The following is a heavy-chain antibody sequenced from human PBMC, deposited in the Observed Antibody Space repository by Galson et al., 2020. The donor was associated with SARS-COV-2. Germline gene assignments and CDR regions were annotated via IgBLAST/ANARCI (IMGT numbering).Heavy chain of an antibody. CDR2: ISSSSSYI. CDR1: GFTFSSYS. CDR3: ARDHEDYYGSGPFDY. V-gene: IGHV3-21*01. J-gene: IGHJ4*02. Sequence: GESLKISCAASGFTFSSYSMNWVRQAPGKGLEWVSSISSSSSYIYYADSVKGRFTISRDNAKNSLYLQMNSLRAEDTAVYYCARDHEDYYGSGPFDYWGQGTLVTVSS. D-gene: IGHD3-10*01.